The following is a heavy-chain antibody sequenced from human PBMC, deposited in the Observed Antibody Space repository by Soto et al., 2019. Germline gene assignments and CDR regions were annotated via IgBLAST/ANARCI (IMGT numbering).Heavy chain of an antibody. CDR3: ATDPFSGSYYGFYI. V-gene: IGHV3-15*01. J-gene: IGHJ3*02. CDR1: GFTFSNAW. CDR2: IKRKSDGGTT. D-gene: IGHD1-26*01. Sequence: LRLSCAASGFTFSNAWMNWVRQAPGKGLEWVGRIKRKSDGGTTDYAAPVQGRFIVSRDDSKNTLYLQMQSLRTEDTAVYYCATDPFSGSYYGFYIWGQGTMVTVSS.